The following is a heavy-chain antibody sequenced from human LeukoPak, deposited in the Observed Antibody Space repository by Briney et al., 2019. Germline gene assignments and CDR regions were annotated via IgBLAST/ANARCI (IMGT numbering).Heavy chain of an antibody. J-gene: IGHJ5*02. CDR3: ARGKGRQQLVSGIWFDP. CDR2: ITGSGGTT. Sequence: GGSLRLSCAASGFTFSSYSMNWVRQAPGKGLEWVSAITGSGGTTYYADSVKGRFTISRDNSKNTLYMQMNSLRAGDTAVYYCARGKGRQQLVSGIWFDPWGQGTLVTVSS. D-gene: IGHD6-13*01. V-gene: IGHV3-23*01. CDR1: GFTFSSYS.